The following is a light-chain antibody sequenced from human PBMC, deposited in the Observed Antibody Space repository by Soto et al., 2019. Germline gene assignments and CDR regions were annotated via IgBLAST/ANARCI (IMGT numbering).Light chain of an antibody. CDR3: QKYGSSQLS. Sequence: EIVLTQSPGTLSLSPGERATLSCRASQSISNSYLAWYQQKPGQAPRLLISGASSSATGIPDRFSGSGSGTDFSLTISRLEPEDFAVYYCQKYGSSQLSFGGGTKVEIK. J-gene: IGKJ4*01. CDR2: GAS. V-gene: IGKV3-20*01. CDR1: QSISNSY.